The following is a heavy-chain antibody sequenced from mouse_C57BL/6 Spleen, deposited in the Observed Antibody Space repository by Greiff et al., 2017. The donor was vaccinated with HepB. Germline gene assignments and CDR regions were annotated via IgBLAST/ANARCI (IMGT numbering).Heavy chain of an antibody. CDR3: ARGNYSNSGYAMDY. CDR2: IYPGDGDT. V-gene: IGHV1-80*01. D-gene: IGHD2-5*01. Sequence: LQESGAELVKPGASVKISCKASGYAFSSYWMNWVKQRPGKGLEWIGQIYPGDGDTNYNGKFKGKATLTADKSSSTAYMQLSSLTSEDSAVYFCARGNYSNSGYAMDYWGQGTSVTVSS. J-gene: IGHJ4*01. CDR1: GYAFSSYW.